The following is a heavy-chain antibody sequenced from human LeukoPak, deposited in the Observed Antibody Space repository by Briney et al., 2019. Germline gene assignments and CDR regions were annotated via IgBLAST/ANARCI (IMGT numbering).Heavy chain of an antibody. V-gene: IGHV1-18*01. CDR3: AREPRWYSSSRPYYFDY. D-gene: IGHD6-6*01. Sequence: ASVKVSCKASGYTFTSYGISWVRQAPGQGLEWMGWISAYNGNTNYAQKLQGRVTMTTDTSTSTAYMELRSLRPDDTAVYYCAREPRWYSSSRPYYFDYWGQGTLVTVSS. CDR1: GYTFTSYG. CDR2: ISAYNGNT. J-gene: IGHJ4*02.